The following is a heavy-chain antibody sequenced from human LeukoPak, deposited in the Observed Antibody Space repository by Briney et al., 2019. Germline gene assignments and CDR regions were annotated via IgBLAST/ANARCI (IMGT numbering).Heavy chain of an antibody. V-gene: IGHV1-46*01. CDR1: GYTFTSYY. CDR3: ARDPTDYYDSSGYSWPYDY. Sequence: ASVKVSCKASGYTFTSYYMHWVRQAPGQGLEWMGIINPSGGSTSYAQKFQGRVTMTRDTSTSTVYMELSSLRSEDTAVYYCARDPTDYYDSSGYSWPYDYWGQGILVTVSS. CDR2: INPSGGST. J-gene: IGHJ4*02. D-gene: IGHD3-22*01.